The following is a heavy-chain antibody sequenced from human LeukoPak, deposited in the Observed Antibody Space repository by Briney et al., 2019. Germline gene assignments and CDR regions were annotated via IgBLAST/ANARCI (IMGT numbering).Heavy chain of an antibody. J-gene: IGHJ4*02. Sequence: GESLKISCKGSGDSFTSYWIGWVRQMPGKGLEWMGIIYPGDSDTRYSPSFQGQVTISADKSITTAYLQWSSLKASDTAMYYCARREDVSWEEGFFDYWGQGTLVTVSS. D-gene: IGHD1-26*01. V-gene: IGHV5-51*01. CDR1: GDSFTSYW. CDR2: IYPGDSDT. CDR3: ARREDVSWEEGFFDY.